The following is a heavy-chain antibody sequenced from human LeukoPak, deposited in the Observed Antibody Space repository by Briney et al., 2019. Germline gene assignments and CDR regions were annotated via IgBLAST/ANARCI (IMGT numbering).Heavy chain of an antibody. CDR1: GYTFTSYG. CDR2: ISAYNGNT. J-gene: IGHJ6*03. D-gene: IGHD6-19*01. Sequence: ASVKVSCKASGYTFTSYGISWVRQAPGQGLEWMGWISAYNGNTNYAQKLQGRVTMTTDTSTSTAYMELRSLRSDDTAVYYCARQVSSRQWLTTYYYYYMDVWGKGTTVTVSS. V-gene: IGHV1-18*01. CDR3: ARQVSSRQWLTTYYYYYMDV.